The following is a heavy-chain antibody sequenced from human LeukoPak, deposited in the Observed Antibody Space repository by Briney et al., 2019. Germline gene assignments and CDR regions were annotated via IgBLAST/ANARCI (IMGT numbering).Heavy chain of an antibody. D-gene: IGHD3-22*01. Sequence: GGSLRLSCAASGFTFSNYWMHWVRQVPGKGLVWVSRINSDGRSTTYADSVKGRFTISRDNARSTLYLQMNSLRAEDTAMYYCAGDPPNDSGVGFDMWGQGTMVTVSS. CDR3: AGDPPNDSGVGFDM. CDR2: INSDGRST. CDR1: GFTFSNYW. J-gene: IGHJ3*02. V-gene: IGHV3-74*01.